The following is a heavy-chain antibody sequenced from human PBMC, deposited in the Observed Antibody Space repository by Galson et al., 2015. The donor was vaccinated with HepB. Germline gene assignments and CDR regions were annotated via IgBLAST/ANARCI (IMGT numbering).Heavy chain of an antibody. V-gene: IGHV4-59*08. Sequence: LSLTCTVSGGSISSYYWSWIRQPPGKGLEWIGYIYYSGSTNYNPSLKSRVTISVDTSKNQFSLKLSSVTAADTAVYYCASLHDYGGNSLVVGAFDIWGQGTMVTVSS. D-gene: IGHD4-23*01. CDR2: IYYSGST. CDR1: GGSISSYY. J-gene: IGHJ3*02. CDR3: ASLHDYGGNSLVVGAFDI.